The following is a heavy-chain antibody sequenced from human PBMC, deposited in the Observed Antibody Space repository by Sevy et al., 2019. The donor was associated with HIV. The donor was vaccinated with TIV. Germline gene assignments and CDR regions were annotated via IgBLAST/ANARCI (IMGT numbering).Heavy chain of an antibody. J-gene: IGHJ4*02. D-gene: IGHD2-21*02. CDR2: IYYSGST. V-gene: IGHV4-30-4*01. CDR3: ARGPYCGGDCYLFDY. Sequence: SETLSLTCTVSGGSISSGDYYWSWIRQPPGKGLEWIGYIYYSGSTYYNPSLKSRVTISVDTSKNQFSLKLSSVTAADTAVYYCARGPYCGGDCYLFDYWGQGTLVTVSS. CDR1: GGSISSGDYY.